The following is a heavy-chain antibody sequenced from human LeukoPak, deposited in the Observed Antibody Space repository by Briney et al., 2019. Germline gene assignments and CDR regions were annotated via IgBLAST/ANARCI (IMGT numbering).Heavy chain of an antibody. CDR3: ARGGVEYSSSPFDY. J-gene: IGHJ4*02. D-gene: IGHD6-6*01. CDR1: GFTFSSYG. Sequence: PGGSLRLSCAASGFTFSSYGMHWVRQAPGKGLEWVAVIWYDGSNKYYADSVKGRFTISRDNSKNTLYLQMNSLRAEDTAVYYCARGGVEYSSSPFDYWGQGTLVTVSS. V-gene: IGHV3-30*19. CDR2: IWYDGSNK.